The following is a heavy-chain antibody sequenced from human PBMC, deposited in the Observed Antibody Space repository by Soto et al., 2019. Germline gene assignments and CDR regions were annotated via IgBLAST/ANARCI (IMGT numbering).Heavy chain of an antibody. CDR1: GGSISSGGYY. CDR3: AREGVGYSSSWRVDY. CDR2: IYYSGST. Sequence: SETLSLTCTVSGGSISSGGYYWSWIRQHPGKGLEWIGYIYYSGSTYYNPSLKSRVTISVDTSKNQFSLKLSSVTAADTAVYYCAREGVGYSSSWRVDYWGQGTLVTVSS. V-gene: IGHV4-31*03. D-gene: IGHD6-13*01. J-gene: IGHJ4*02.